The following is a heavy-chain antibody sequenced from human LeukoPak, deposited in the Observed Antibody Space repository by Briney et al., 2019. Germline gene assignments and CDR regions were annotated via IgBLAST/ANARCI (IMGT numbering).Heavy chain of an antibody. CDR1: GYTLTELS. Sequence: ASVKVSCKVSGYTLTELSMHWVRQAPGKGLEWMGGFDPEDGETIYAQKFQGRVTMTGDTSTDTAYMELSSLRSEDTAVYCCATGQTRGYSPYYFDYWGQGTLVTVSS. D-gene: IGHD5-18*01. CDR2: FDPEDGET. V-gene: IGHV1-24*01. CDR3: ATGQTRGYSPYYFDY. J-gene: IGHJ4*02.